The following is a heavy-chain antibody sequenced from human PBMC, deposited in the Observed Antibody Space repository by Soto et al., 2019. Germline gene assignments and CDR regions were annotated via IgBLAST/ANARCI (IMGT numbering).Heavy chain of an antibody. V-gene: IGHV1-69*11. Sequence: QVQLVQSGAEAKKPGSSVKVSCKASGDTFRNYAIGWVRQARGQGLEWMGNVIPFLGTTNYAQSFQGRVTISADESTSTAYVELSSLRSDDTAVYYCATESIVPMATGGPADYWGQGTLVTVSS. CDR3: ATESIVPMATGGPADY. CDR1: GDTFRNYA. CDR2: VIPFLGTT. J-gene: IGHJ4*02. D-gene: IGHD5-12*01.